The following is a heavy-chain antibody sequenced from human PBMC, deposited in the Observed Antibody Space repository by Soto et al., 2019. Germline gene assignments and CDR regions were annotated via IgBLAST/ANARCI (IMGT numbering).Heavy chain of an antibody. CDR1: GGSISSSSYY. J-gene: IGHJ5*02. CDR3: ARQSTETCSGGICYSPNWFDP. D-gene: IGHD2-15*01. V-gene: IGHV4-39*01. CDR2: IYYSEST. Sequence: SETLSLTCTVSGGSISSSSYYWGWIRQPPGKGLEWIGSIYYSESTYYNPSLKSRVTISVDTSKNQFSLKLSSVTAADTAVYYCARQSTETCSGGICYSPNWFDPWGQGTLVTVSS.